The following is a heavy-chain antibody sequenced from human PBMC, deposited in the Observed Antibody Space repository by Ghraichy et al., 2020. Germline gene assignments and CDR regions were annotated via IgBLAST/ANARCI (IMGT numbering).Heavy chain of an antibody. V-gene: IGHV1-69*13. CDR3: ARGRITIFGVVTPPIYGMDV. J-gene: IGHJ6*02. D-gene: IGHD3-3*01. CDR1: GGTFSSYA. CDR2: IIPIFGTA. Sequence: SVKVSCKASGGTFSSYAISWVRQAPGQGLEWMGGIIPIFGTANYAQKFQGRVTITADESTSTAYMELSSLRSEDTAVYYCARGRITIFGVVTPPIYGMDVWGQGTTVTVSS.